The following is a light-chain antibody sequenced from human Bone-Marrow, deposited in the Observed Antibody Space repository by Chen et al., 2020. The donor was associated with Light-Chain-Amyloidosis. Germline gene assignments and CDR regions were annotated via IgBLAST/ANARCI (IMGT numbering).Light chain of an antibody. V-gene: IGLV2-14*01. CDR3: SSYTITNTLV. CDR1: SSDVGGDNH. Sequence: FALPQPASVSGSPGQSITISCTGTSSDVGGDNHVSWYQQHPDKAPKLMIYEVTNRPSWVPDRFSGSKSDNTASLPISGLQTEDEADYFCSSYTITNTLVIGSGTRVTVL. J-gene: IGLJ1*01. CDR2: EVT.